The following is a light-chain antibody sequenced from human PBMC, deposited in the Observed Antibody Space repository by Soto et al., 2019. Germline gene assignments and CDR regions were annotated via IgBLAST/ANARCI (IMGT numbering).Light chain of an antibody. Sequence: EIELTQSPGTLSLSAGERATISCRASQGVSSSHLACYQQKPGQAPRPLIYGASSRAIGIPDRFSGSGSGTDFTLTISSLEPEDFAVYYCQQYGSSPWTFGQGTKVEIK. CDR2: GAS. CDR1: QGVSSSH. J-gene: IGKJ1*01. V-gene: IGKV3-20*01. CDR3: QQYGSSPWT.